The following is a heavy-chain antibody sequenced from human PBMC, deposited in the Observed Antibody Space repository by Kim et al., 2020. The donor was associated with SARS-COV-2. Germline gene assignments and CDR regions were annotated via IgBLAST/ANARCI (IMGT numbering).Heavy chain of an antibody. V-gene: IGHV1-18*01. Sequence: ASVKVSCKASGYTFTSYGISGVRQAPGQGLEWMGWISAYNGNTNYAQKLQGRVTMTTDTSTSTAYMELRSLRSDDTAVYYCARDTYYYDSSDPGAFDIWGQGTMVTVSS. CDR3: ARDTYYYDSSDPGAFDI. D-gene: IGHD3-22*01. CDR2: ISAYNGNT. CDR1: GYTFTSYG. J-gene: IGHJ3*02.